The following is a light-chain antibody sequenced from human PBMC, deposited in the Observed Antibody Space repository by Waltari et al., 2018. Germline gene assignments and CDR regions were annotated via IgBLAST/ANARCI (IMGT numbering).Light chain of an antibody. Sequence: EIVLTQPPATLSLSPGERATLSCRSSQSVSYYLAWYQQRPGQAPRLLIYDASSRATGIPARFSGSGSETDCTLTISSLEPEDFAVYYCQQRRTWPLTFGGGTKVEI. CDR2: DAS. V-gene: IGKV3-11*01. CDR3: QQRRTWPLT. CDR1: QSVSYY. J-gene: IGKJ4*01.